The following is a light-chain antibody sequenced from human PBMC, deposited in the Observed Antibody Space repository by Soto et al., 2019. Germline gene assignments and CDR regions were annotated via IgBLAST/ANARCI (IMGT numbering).Light chain of an antibody. Sequence: DIEMTQSPSTLSASVGDTVTITCRASPTASYWLAWYQHKPGKVPRLLIFDASKLESGVPSRFSGSRSGTQFSLTITSLQPDDFATYYCQQYSNYSPSWTFGQGTKVEIK. V-gene: IGKV1-5*01. CDR2: DAS. CDR3: QQYSNYSPSWT. J-gene: IGKJ1*01. CDR1: PTASYW.